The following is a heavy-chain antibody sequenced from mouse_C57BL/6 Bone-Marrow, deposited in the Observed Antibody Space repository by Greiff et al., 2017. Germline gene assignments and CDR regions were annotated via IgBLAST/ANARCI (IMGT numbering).Heavy chain of an antibody. D-gene: IGHD3-2*02. CDR1: GYTFTSYW. CDR2: IDPSDSYT. CDR3: AREGGWGFDY. V-gene: IGHV1-69*01. Sequence: QVHVKQPGAELVMPGASVKLSCKASGYTFTSYWMHWVKQRPGQGLEWIGEIDPSDSYTNYNQKFKSKSTLTVDKSSSTAYMQLSSLTSEDSAVYYCAREGGWGFDYWGKGTTLTVSS. J-gene: IGHJ2*01.